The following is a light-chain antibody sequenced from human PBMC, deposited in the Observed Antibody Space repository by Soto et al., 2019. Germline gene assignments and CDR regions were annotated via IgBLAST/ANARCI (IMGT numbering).Light chain of an antibody. CDR3: QQFNAYPLT. CDR1: QGISDY. Sequence: DIQLTQSPSFLSASVGDRVTISCRASQGISDYLAWYQQKPGKAPKLLIYGASTLQSGVPSRFSGSASGTEFTITISKMKPEYFATNFCQQFNAYPLTIGGGTKLEIK. J-gene: IGKJ4*01. CDR2: GAS. V-gene: IGKV1-9*01.